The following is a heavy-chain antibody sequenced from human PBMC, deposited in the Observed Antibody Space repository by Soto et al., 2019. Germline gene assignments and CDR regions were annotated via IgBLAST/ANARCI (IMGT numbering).Heavy chain of an antibody. CDR3: ARAKDIVVVVAALLFDY. CDR2: ISYDGSNK. D-gene: IGHD2-15*01. V-gene: IGHV3-30-3*01. J-gene: IGHJ4*02. CDR1: GFTFSSYA. Sequence: LRLSCAASGFTFSSYAMHWVRQAPGKGLEWVAVISYDGSNKYYADSVKGRFTISRDNSKNTLYLQMNSLRAEDTAVYYCARAKDIVVVVAALLFDYWGQGTLVTVSS.